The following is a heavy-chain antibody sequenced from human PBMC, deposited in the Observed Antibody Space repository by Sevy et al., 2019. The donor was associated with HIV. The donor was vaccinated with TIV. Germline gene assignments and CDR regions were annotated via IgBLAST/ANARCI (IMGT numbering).Heavy chain of an antibody. Sequence: QLGGSLRLSCAASGFTFSTYNHYWMTWVRQAPGKGLEWVANIKEDGSEKYYVDSVKGRFTISRDNAKNSVYLQMNSLRAEDTAVYYWARERPYESSGPFGNWGQGILVTVSS. CDR1: GFTFSTYNHYW. D-gene: IGHD3-22*01. CDR2: IKEDGSEK. V-gene: IGHV3-7*01. CDR3: ARERPYESSGPFGN. J-gene: IGHJ4*02.